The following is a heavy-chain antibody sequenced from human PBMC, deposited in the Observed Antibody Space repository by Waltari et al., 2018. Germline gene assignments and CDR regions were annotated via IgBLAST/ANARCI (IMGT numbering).Heavy chain of an antibody. CDR3: ARDRGRGIYLDT. Sequence: QLQLQESGPGLVKPSGTLSLRCTVSGDSMSSTDWWSGVRQSPQKGLEWIGQVQYSGRSNYYPSVASRVTVSIDTSNSQFSLKLTSATAADTAMYYCARDRGRGIYLDTWGPGMQVTVSP. J-gene: IGHJ5*02. V-gene: IGHV4-4*02. CDR1: GDSMSSTDW. D-gene: IGHD2-15*01. CDR2: VQYSGRS.